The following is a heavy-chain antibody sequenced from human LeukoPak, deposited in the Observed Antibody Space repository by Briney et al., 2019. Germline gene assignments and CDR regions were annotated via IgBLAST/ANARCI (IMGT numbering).Heavy chain of an antibody. V-gene: IGHV3-33*06. J-gene: IGHJ4*02. CDR3: AKRDYYDSSGYSPLFDS. Sequence: PGGSLRLSCAASGFSFGSSGMHWVRQAPGKGLEWVAVIWYDGSHKYYADSVKGRFTISRDNSKNTMYLQMNSLRAEDTAVYYCAKRDYYDSSGYSPLFDSWGQGTLVTVSS. CDR1: GFSFGSSG. D-gene: IGHD3-22*01. CDR2: IWYDGSHK.